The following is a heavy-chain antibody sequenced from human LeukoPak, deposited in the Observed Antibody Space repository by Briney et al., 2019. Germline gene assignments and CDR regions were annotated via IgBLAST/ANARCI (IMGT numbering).Heavy chain of an antibody. V-gene: IGHV3-33*01. Sequence: GRSLRLSCAASGFTFSSYGMHWVRQAPGKGLEWVAVIWYDGSNKYYADSVKGRFTISRDNSKNTLYLQMNSLRAEDTAVYYCARESPRSYCFDYWGQGTLVTVSS. CDR3: ARESPRSYCFDY. D-gene: IGHD1-26*01. J-gene: IGHJ4*02. CDR1: GFTFSSYG. CDR2: IWYDGSNK.